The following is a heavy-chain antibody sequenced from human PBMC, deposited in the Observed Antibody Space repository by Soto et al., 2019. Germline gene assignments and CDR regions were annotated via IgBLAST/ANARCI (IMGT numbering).Heavy chain of an antibody. Sequence: QVQLVESGGGVVQPGRSLRLSCAASGFTFSSYGMHWVRQAPGKGLEWVAVISYDGSNKYYADSVKGRFTISRDNSKNPLYLQMNSLRAEDTAVYYCAKALGIAAAGSYYYYGMDVWGQGTTVTVSS. CDR3: AKALGIAAAGSYYYYGMDV. J-gene: IGHJ6*02. D-gene: IGHD6-13*01. V-gene: IGHV3-30*18. CDR2: ISYDGSNK. CDR1: GFTFSSYG.